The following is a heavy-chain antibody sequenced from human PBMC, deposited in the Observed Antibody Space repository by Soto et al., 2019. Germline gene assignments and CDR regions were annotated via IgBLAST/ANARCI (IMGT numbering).Heavy chain of an antibody. CDR3: SRYDYLNWFDP. CDR1: GGTFSSYA. V-gene: IGHV1-69*13. Sequence: SVKVSCKASGGTFSSYAISWVRQAPVQVLELIVGIIPIFFTANYSQKFQGRFTITSDESTSTAYMELSSLRSEDTAVYYCSRYDYLNWFDPWG. D-gene: IGHD4-17*01. J-gene: IGHJ5*02. CDR2: IIPIFFTA.